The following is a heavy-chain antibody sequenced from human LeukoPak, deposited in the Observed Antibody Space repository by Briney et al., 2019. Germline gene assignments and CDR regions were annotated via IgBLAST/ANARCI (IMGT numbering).Heavy chain of an antibody. D-gene: IGHD2-15*01. Sequence: SETLSLTCTVSGYSISSGYYWGWIRQPPGKGLEWIASIYHSGSTSFYNPSLKSRVIISVDTSKNHFSLKLSSLTAADTAVYYCARVGAVVVAAATSFDYWGQGTLVTVSS. CDR2: IYHSGSTS. V-gene: IGHV4-38-2*02. CDR3: ARVGAVVVAAATSFDY. CDR1: GYSISSGYY. J-gene: IGHJ4*02.